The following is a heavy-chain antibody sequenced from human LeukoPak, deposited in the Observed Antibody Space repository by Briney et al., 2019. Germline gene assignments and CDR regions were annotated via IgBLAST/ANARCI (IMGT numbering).Heavy chain of an antibody. CDR1: GGTFSSYA. Sequence: SVKVSCKASGGTFSSYAISWVRQAPGQGLEWMGRIIPILGIANYAQKFQGRVTITADKSTSTAYMELSSLRSEDTAVYYCARYGTYYYGSGSPYYFDYWAREPWSPSPQ. D-gene: IGHD3-10*01. CDR3: ARYGTYYYGSGSPYYFDY. J-gene: IGHJ4*02. CDR2: IIPILGIA. V-gene: IGHV1-69*04.